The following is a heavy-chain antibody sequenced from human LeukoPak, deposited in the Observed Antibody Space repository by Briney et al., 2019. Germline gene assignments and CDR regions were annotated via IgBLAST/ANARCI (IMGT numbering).Heavy chain of an antibody. V-gene: IGHV5-51*01. Sequence: GESLKISCKGSGYSFTNYWIAWVRQMPGKGLEWMGIIYPGDSDTRYSPSFQGQVTISADKSISTAYLQWSSLKASDTAVYYCARGRGRWLQLRGFDYWGQGTLVTVSS. CDR2: IYPGDSDT. D-gene: IGHD5-24*01. CDR3: ARGRGRWLQLRGFDY. J-gene: IGHJ4*02. CDR1: GYSFTNYW.